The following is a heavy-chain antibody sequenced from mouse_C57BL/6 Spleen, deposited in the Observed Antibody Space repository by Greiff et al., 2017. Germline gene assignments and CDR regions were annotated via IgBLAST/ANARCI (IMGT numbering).Heavy chain of an antibody. CDR1: GYTFTSYW. Sequence: QVQLKQPGAELVKPGASVKVSCKASGYTFTSYWMHWVKQRPGQGLEWIGRIHPSDSDTNYNQKFKGKATLTVDKSSSTAYMQLSSLTSEDSAVYYCAIIDYYGSSPYAMDYWGQGTSVTVSS. V-gene: IGHV1-74*01. D-gene: IGHD1-1*01. J-gene: IGHJ4*01. CDR2: IHPSDSDT. CDR3: AIIDYYGSSPYAMDY.